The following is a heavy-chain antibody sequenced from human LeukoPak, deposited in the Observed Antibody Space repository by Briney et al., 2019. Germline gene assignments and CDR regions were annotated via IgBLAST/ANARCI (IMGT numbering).Heavy chain of an antibody. V-gene: IGHV4-38-2*02. CDR3: ARVRDGYNHFDY. Sequence: SETLSLTCTVSGYSISSGYYWGWIRQPPGKGLEWIGSIYHSGSTYYNPSLKSRVTISVDTSKNQFSLKLSSVTAADTAVYYCARVRDGYNHFDYWGQGTLVTVSS. CDR1: GYSISSGYY. J-gene: IGHJ4*02. D-gene: IGHD5-24*01. CDR2: IYHSGST.